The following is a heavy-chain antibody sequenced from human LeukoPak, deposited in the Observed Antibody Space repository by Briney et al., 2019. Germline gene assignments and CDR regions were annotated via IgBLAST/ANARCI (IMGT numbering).Heavy chain of an antibody. CDR3: ARDLKAMVLPNY. D-gene: IGHD5-18*01. Sequence: GASVKVSCKASGYTFTGYYMHWVRQAPGQGLEWMGRINPNSGGTNYAQKFQGRVTMTRDTSISKAYMELSRLRSDDTAVYYCARDLKAMVLPNYWGQGTLVTVSS. J-gene: IGHJ4*02. V-gene: IGHV1-2*06. CDR1: GYTFTGYY. CDR2: INPNSGGT.